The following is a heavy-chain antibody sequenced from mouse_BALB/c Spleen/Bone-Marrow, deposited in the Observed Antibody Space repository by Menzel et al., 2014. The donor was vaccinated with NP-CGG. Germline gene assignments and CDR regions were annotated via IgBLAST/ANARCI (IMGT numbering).Heavy chain of an antibody. CDR2: ISDVGSYT. CDR1: GFTFSDYY. CDR3: ARDGDYTYAWFAY. J-gene: IGHJ3*01. Sequence: EVQAVESGGGLVKPGGSLKLSCAASGFTFSDYYMYWVRQTPEKRLEWVATISDVGSYTFYPDSAKGRFTISRDNAKDNLYLQMSSLKSEDTAMYYCARDGDYTYAWFAYWGQGALVTVSA. D-gene: IGHD2-14*01. V-gene: IGHV5-4*02.